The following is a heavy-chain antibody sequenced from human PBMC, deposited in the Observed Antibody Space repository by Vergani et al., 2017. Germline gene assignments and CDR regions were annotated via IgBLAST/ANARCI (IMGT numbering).Heavy chain of an antibody. CDR2: MDYSGST. J-gene: IGHJ4*02. Sequence: QVQLQESGPGLVKPSETLSLTCTVSGDSVISTDYHWGWIRQPPGKGLECIGSMDYSGSTSYNPSLESRISISFETPKNQFSLRLTSVTAADTAVYYCASKRGACSAAYCHSYDFWGPGTLVGVSS. CDR1: GDSVISTDYH. D-gene: IGHD2-15*01. V-gene: IGHV4-39*01. CDR3: ASKRGACSAAYCHSYDF.